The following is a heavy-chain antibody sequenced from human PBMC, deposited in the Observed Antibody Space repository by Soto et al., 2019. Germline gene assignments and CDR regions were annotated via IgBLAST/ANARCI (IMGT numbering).Heavy chain of an antibody. CDR3: ATVPHRSGPT. CDR1: RFNFSAAW. J-gene: IGHJ4*02. D-gene: IGHD6-19*01. Sequence: QLVQSGGGLVKPGGSLRLSCVASRFNFSAAWLNWIRQAPGKGLEWVGRIKPKSEGETADYTAPVRGRFTISRDDSQNTLHLQMNSLTTEDTAVYYCATVPHRSGPTWGLGVLVTVSS. V-gene: IGHV3-15*07. CDR2: IKPKSEGETA.